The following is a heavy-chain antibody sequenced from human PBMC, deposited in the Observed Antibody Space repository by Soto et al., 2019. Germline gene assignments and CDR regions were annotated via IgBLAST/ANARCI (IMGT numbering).Heavy chain of an antibody. CDR3: AKDGLDSSWYWSLSGY. CDR1: GFTFSNYA. V-gene: IGHV3-23*01. Sequence: PGGSLRLSCAASGFTFSNYAMSWVRQAPGKGLEWVSVISGSGGSTYYTDSVKGRFTISRDNSKNTVSLQMNSLRAEDTAVYYCAKDGLDSSWYWSLSGYWGQGTLVTVSS. D-gene: IGHD6-13*01. CDR2: ISGSGGST. J-gene: IGHJ4*02.